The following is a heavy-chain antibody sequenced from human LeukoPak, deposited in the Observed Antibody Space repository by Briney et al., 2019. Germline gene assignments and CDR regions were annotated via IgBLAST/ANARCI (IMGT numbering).Heavy chain of an antibody. V-gene: IGHV3-73*01. CDR2: IRSKANSYAT. D-gene: IGHD3-22*01. Sequence: PGGSLRLSCAASGFIFSGSAMHWVRQASGKGLEWVGRIRSKANSYATAYAASVKGRFTISRDDSKNTAYLQMNSLKTEDTAVYYCTRLGYYYDSSGYGEDYWGQGTLVTVSS. J-gene: IGHJ4*02. CDR1: GFIFSGSA. CDR3: TRLGYYYDSSGYGEDY.